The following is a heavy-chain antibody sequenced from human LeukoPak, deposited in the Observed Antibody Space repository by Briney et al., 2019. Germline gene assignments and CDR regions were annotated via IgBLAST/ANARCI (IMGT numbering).Heavy chain of an antibody. J-gene: IGHJ4*02. CDR2: ISGSGGTT. CDR1: GYTFSIYA. Sequence: GGSLRLSCAASGYTFSIYAMTWVRQGPGQGLEWVSAISGSGGTTYHADSVRGRFTISRDNSKNTLYLQMNDLRAEDTALYYCAKGLINDWSALESWGQGTLVTVSS. V-gene: IGHV3-23*01. D-gene: IGHD3-9*01. CDR3: AKGLINDWSALES.